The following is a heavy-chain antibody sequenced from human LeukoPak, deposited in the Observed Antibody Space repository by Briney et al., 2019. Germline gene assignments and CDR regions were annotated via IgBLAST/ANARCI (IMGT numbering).Heavy chain of an antibody. CDR2: ITSGFTP. Sequence: PGGSLRLSCAASGLTFSSYAMSWVRQAPGKGLEWVSGITSGFTPHYADSVEGRFTISRDNSKNTFHLQMDSLRAEDTAVYYCAKDYSDSRVGDVFFEYWGQGTLVTVSS. J-gene: IGHJ4*02. CDR1: GLTFSSYA. CDR3: AKDYSDSRVGDVFFEY. V-gene: IGHV3-23*01. D-gene: IGHD1-26*01.